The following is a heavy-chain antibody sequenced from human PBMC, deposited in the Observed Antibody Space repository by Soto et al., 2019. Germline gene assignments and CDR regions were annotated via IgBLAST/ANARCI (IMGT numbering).Heavy chain of an antibody. J-gene: IGHJ4*02. CDR2: MKSKADGGTT. Sequence: PGGSLRLSCAVSTITFNNAWMSWVRQAPGKGLEWVGHMKSKADGGTTEYAAPVTGRFTISRDESKNTLYLQMDCLKIEDTAVYYCTTSVRLQGDYDYWGQGTLVTVSS. CDR1: TITFNNAW. D-gene: IGHD4-17*01. V-gene: IGHV3-15*01. CDR3: TTSVRLQGDYDY.